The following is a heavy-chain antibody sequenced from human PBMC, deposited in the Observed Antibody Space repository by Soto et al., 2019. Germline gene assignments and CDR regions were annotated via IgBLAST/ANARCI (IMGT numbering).Heavy chain of an antibody. J-gene: IGHJ5*02. CDR1: GASISGFY. V-gene: IGHV4-4*07. D-gene: IGHD1-1*01. Sequence: LSLTCTVSGASISGFYWSWIRKSAGKGLEGIGRIYATGTTDYNPSLKSRVMMSVDTSKKQFSLKLRSVTAADTAVYYCVRDGTKTLRDWFDPRGQGISVTVSS. CDR3: VRDGTKTLRDWFDP. CDR2: IYATGTT.